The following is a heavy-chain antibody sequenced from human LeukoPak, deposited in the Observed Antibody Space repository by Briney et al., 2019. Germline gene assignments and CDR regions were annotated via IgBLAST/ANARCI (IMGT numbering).Heavy chain of an antibody. V-gene: IGHV3-15*01. CDR1: GFTFGNAY. CDR2: IKNKAEGGTT. J-gene: IGHJ3*02. CDR3: GTGSASDI. D-gene: IGHD1-1*01. Sequence: GGSLRLSCAASGFTFGNAYMSWVRQAPGKGLEWVGRIKNKAEGGTTDYAAPVKGRFTISRDDSTSTLYLQMNSLKTEDTAVYYCGTGSASDIWGQGTMVTVSS.